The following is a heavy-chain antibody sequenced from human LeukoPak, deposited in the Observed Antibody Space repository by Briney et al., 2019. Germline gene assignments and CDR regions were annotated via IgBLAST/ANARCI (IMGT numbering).Heavy chain of an antibody. D-gene: IGHD1-26*01. Sequence: ASVKVSCKVSGYTLTELSMHWVRQAPGKGLEWMGGFDPEDGETIYAQKFQGRVTMTEDTSTDTAYMELSSLRSEDTAVYYCATRGYSGSYFGPHPFDIWGQGTMVTVSS. CDR3: ATRGYSGSYFGPHPFDI. V-gene: IGHV1-24*01. CDR2: FDPEDGET. J-gene: IGHJ3*02. CDR1: GYTLTELS.